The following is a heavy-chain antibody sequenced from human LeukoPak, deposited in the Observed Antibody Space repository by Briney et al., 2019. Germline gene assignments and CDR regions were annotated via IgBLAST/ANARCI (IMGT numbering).Heavy chain of an antibody. Sequence: GGSLRLSCAAYGFTFSGFSMSWVRQSPTKGLEWVANIKQDGSERYYVDSVKGRFTISRDNAKNSLSLQMSNLRVEDTAVYYCARAGSHWHYVYWGQGTVVTVSS. CDR1: GFTFSGFS. CDR3: ARAGSHWHYVY. J-gene: IGHJ4*02. D-gene: IGHD3-10*01. V-gene: IGHV3-7*03. CDR2: IKQDGSER.